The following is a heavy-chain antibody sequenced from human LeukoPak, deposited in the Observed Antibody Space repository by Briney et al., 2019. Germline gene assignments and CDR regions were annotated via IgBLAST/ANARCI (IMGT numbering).Heavy chain of an antibody. CDR2: IKQDGNEK. CDR3: VRSLERFGTRDY. V-gene: IGHV3-7*01. J-gene: IGHJ4*02. D-gene: IGHD3-10*01. CDR1: GFIFGAYW. Sequence: GGSLRLSCAASGFIFGAYWMTWVRQAPGKGLEWVANIKQDGNEKYYMDSVKGRFTISRDNAKKSLFLQMNSLTAEDTALHYCVRSLERFGTRDYWGQGTLVTVSS.